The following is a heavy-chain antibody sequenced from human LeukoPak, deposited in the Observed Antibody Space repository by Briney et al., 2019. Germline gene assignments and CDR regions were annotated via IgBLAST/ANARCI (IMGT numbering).Heavy chain of an antibody. D-gene: IGHD2-15*01. CDR2: IGGRDGVTT. CDR1: GFTFSSYG. V-gene: IGHV3-23*01. CDR3: ARVLRYCSGGNCYSGGLGYMDV. J-gene: IGHJ6*03. Sequence: GGTLRLSCAASGFTFSSYGMNWVRQAPGKGLEWVSGIGGRDGVTTYYTSSVKGRFTISRDNSKNTLFLQMNSLRAEDTAVYYCARVLRYCSGGNCYSGGLGYMDVWGKGTTVTISS.